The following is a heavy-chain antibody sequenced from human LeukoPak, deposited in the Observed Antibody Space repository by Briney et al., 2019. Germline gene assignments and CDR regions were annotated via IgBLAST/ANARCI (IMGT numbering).Heavy chain of an antibody. CDR2: LYYSGST. Sequence: PSETLSLTCSVSGGSISSYYWSWIRQPPGKGLEWIGYLYYSGSTNSNPSLKSRVTMSVDTSKNQFSLKLSSVTAADTAVYYCARAYSSGWISDYYDSSEYYYFDYWGQGTLVTVSS. J-gene: IGHJ4*02. CDR3: ARAYSSGWISDYYDSSEYYYFDY. D-gene: IGHD3-22*01. CDR1: GGSISSYY. V-gene: IGHV4-59*08.